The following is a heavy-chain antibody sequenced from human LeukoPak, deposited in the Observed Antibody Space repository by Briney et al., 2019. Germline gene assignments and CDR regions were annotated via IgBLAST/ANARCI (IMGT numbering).Heavy chain of an antibody. Sequence: GASVKVSCKASGYTFTSYGISWVRQAPGQGLEWMGGIIPIFGTANYAQKFQGRVTITADESTSTAYMELSSLRSEDTAVYYCARVGGLQLWRFDYWGQGTLVTVSS. CDR1: GYTFTSYG. J-gene: IGHJ4*02. CDR3: ARVGGLQLWRFDY. V-gene: IGHV1-69*13. D-gene: IGHD5-18*01. CDR2: IIPIFGTA.